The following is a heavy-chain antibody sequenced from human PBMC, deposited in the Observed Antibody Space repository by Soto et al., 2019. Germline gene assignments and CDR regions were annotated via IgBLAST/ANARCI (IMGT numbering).Heavy chain of an antibody. CDR2: ISGSGGST. V-gene: IGHV3-23*01. Sequence: GGSLRLSCAASGFTFSSYAMSWVRQAPGKGLEWVSAISGSGGSTYYADSVKGRFTISRDNSKNTLYLKMNSLRAEDTAVYYCAKGIAVAGSYYYGMDVWGQGTTVTVSS. J-gene: IGHJ6*02. CDR1: GFTFSSYA. D-gene: IGHD6-19*01. CDR3: AKGIAVAGSYYYGMDV.